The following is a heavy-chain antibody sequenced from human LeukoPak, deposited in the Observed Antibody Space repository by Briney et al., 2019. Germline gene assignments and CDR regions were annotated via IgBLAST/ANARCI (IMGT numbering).Heavy chain of an antibody. CDR3: ARDWDSSGTSDAFDI. Sequence: GGSLRLSCAASGFSFSNYGMNWVRQAPGKGLEWVSSISSSSSYIYYADSVKGRFTISRDNAKNSLYLQMNSLRAEDTAVYYCARDWDSSGTSDAFDIWGQGTMVTVSS. D-gene: IGHD6-19*01. CDR2: ISSSSSYI. CDR1: GFSFSNYG. J-gene: IGHJ3*02. V-gene: IGHV3-21*01.